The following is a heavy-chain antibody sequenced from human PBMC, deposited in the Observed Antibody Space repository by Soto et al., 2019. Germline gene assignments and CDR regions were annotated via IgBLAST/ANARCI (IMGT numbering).Heavy chain of an antibody. CDR3: ARESGDWPLNWFDP. J-gene: IGHJ5*02. Sequence: GGSLRLSCAASGFNFSNHWMHWVRQRPGEGLVWVSRITSDGKSKAYAESVKGRFAISRDNAKNKLYLQMNGLTAEDTAVYYCARESGDWPLNWFDPWGMGTLVTVSS. CDR2: ITSDGKSK. V-gene: IGHV3-74*01. CDR1: GFNFSNHW. D-gene: IGHD2-21*02.